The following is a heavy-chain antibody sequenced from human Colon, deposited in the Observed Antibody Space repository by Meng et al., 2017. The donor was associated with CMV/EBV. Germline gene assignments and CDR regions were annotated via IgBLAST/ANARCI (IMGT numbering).Heavy chain of an antibody. CDR1: GSTFNSHA. Sequence: GESLKISCAASGSTFNSHAMNWVRQAPGKGLEWVSSVNAGGRDTYYADSVKGRFTISRDNSKNTLYLQMNNLRVEDTAVYYCVRADRCGGDCYDRPFDYWGQGSLVTVSS. V-gene: IGHV3-23*01. D-gene: IGHD2-21*01. J-gene: IGHJ4*02. CDR3: VRADRCGGDCYDRPFDY. CDR2: VNAGGRDT.